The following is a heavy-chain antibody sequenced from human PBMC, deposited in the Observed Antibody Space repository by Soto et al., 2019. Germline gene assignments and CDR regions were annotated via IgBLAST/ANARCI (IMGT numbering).Heavy chain of an antibody. CDR2: IKSKTDGGTT. CDR3: TTDPLVGDSSGYYYGYYFEY. V-gene: IGHV3-15*07. J-gene: IGHJ4*02. D-gene: IGHD3-22*01. CDR1: GFTFSNAW. Sequence: PGGSLRLSCAASGFTFSNAWMNWVRQAPGKGLEWVGRIKSKTDGGTTDYAAPVKGRFTISRDDSKNTLYLQMNSLKTEDTAVYYCTTDPLVGDSSGYYYGYYFEYWGQGTLVTVSS.